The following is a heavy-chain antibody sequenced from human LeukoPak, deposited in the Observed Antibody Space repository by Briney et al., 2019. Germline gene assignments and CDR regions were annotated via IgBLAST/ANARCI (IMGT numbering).Heavy chain of an antibody. CDR3: VKALGYCSTTSCYFDY. D-gene: IGHD2-2*01. CDR2: ISSNGGSP. J-gene: IGHJ4*02. CDR1: GFTFSSYA. V-gene: IGHV3-64D*09. Sequence: PGGSLRLSCSASGFTFSSYAMHWVRQAPGRGLEYDSAISSNGGSPYYADSVKRRFTLSRDNSKNTLYLQMSSLRAEDTAVYYCVKALGYCSTTSCYFDYWGQGTLVTVSS.